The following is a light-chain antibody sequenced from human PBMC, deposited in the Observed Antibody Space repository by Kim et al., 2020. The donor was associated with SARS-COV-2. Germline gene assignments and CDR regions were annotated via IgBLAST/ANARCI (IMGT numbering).Light chain of an antibody. V-gene: IGKV1-27*01. J-gene: IGKJ1*01. Sequence: SVGDKVTITSRACQLSINYLAWYQQKPGKAPTILIYDASTMLYGVPSRFSGSGSGTDFTLTISSLQPEDVVTYYCQKYDSTPRTFGQGTKVDIK. CDR3: QKYDSTPRT. CDR1: QLSINY. CDR2: DAS.